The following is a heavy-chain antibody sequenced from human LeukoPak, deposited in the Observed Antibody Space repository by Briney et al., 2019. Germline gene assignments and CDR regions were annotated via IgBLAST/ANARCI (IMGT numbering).Heavy chain of an antibody. CDR3: AKDRRDGYNRVYYFDY. CDR2: ISYDGSNK. Sequence: GGSLRLSCAASGFTFTDYWMSWVRQTPGKGLEWVAVISYDGSNKYYADSVKGRFTISRDNSKNTLYLQMNSLRAEDTAVYYCAKDRRDGYNRVYYFDYWGQGALVTVSS. J-gene: IGHJ4*02. CDR1: GFTFTDYW. V-gene: IGHV3-30*18. D-gene: IGHD5-24*01.